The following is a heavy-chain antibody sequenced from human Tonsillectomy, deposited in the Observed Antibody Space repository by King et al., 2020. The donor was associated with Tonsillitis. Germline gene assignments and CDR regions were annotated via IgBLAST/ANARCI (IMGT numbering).Heavy chain of an antibody. D-gene: IGHD1-20*01. V-gene: IGHV1-2*02. CDR1: GYTFTGFY. J-gene: IGHJ6*02. CDR3: ARESITETTGGSGYDYYGMDV. Sequence: QLVQSGAEVRKPGASVKVSCKASGYTFTGFYMHWVRQAPGQGLEWMGWISPNSGDTNYAQKFQDRVTMTRDTSISTAYMELSRLTSDDTAVYYCARESITETTGGSGYDYYGMDVWGQGTTVTASS. CDR2: ISPNSGDT.